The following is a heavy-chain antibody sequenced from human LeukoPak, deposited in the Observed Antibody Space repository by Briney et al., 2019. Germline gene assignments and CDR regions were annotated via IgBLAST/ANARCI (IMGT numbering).Heavy chain of an antibody. CDR2: THYSGST. Sequence: KSSETLSLTCTVSGDPIRSYYWNWVRQPPGKSLEWLGFTHYSGSTFYNPSLKSRVSTSVDTSKNQFSLRLSFVTAADTAMYYCARGIAAASERALDIWGQGTMVTVSS. J-gene: IGHJ3*02. D-gene: IGHD6-13*01. CDR1: GDPIRSYY. CDR3: ARGIAAASERALDI. V-gene: IGHV4-59*12.